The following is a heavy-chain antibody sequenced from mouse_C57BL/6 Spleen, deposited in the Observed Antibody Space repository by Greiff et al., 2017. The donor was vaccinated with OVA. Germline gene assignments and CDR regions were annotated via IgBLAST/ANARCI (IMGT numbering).Heavy chain of an antibody. V-gene: IGHV1-50*01. CDR1: GYTFTSYW. J-gene: IGHJ2*01. CDR2: IDPSDSYT. Sequence: VQLQQPGAELVKPGASVKLSCKASGYTFTSYWMQWVKQRPGQGLEWIGEIDPSDSYTNYNQKFKGKATLTVDTSSSTAYMQLSSLTSEDSAVYYCARRRTGMGFDYWGQGTTLTVSS. CDR3: ARRRTGMGFDY. D-gene: IGHD4-1*01.